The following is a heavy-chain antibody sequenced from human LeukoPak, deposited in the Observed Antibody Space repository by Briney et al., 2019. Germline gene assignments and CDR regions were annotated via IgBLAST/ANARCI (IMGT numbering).Heavy chain of an antibody. D-gene: IGHD3-10*01. CDR2: IRYDGSNK. CDR3: AKDYYGSGSYYEKFDY. V-gene: IGHV3-30*02. J-gene: IGHJ4*02. Sequence: GGSLRLSCAASGFTFSSYGMHWVRQAPSKGLEWVAFIRYDGSNKYYADSVKGRFTISRDNSKNTLYLQMNSLRAEDTAVYYCAKDYYGSGSYYEKFDYWGQGTLVTVSS. CDR1: GFTFSSYG.